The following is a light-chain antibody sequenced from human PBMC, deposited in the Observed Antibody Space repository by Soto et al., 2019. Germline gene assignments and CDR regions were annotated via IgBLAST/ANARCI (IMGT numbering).Light chain of an antibody. J-gene: IGKJ5*01. CDR2: GAS. Sequence: EIVLTQPPGTLSLSPGERATLSCRASQSVSSDYLAWYQQKPGQAPRLLIYGASSRPTGIPDRFSGSESGTDFTLTIRRLEPEDFGVYYCQQYGSSSIPFGQGTRLEIK. V-gene: IGKV3-20*01. CDR1: QSVSSDY. CDR3: QQYGSSSIP.